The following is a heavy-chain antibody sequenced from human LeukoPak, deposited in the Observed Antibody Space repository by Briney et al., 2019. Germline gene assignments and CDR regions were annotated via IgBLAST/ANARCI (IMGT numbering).Heavy chain of an antibody. D-gene: IGHD3-22*01. CDR3: ARQSNYYDSSGYYSPFDY. CDR1: GFTFSSYA. V-gene: IGHV3-23*01. J-gene: IGHJ4*02. CDR2: ISGSGGST. Sequence: PGGSLRPSCAASGFTFSSYAMSWVRQAPGKGLEWVSAISGSGGSTYYADSVKGRFTISRDNSKNTLYLQMNSLRAEDTAVYYCARQSNYYDSSGYYSPFDYWGQGTLVTVSS.